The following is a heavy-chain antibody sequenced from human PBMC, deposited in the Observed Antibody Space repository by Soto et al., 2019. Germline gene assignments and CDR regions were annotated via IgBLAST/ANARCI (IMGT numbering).Heavy chain of an antibody. J-gene: IGHJ5*02. Sequence: PGESLKISCKGSGYSFTSYWIGWVRQMPGKGLEWMGIIYPGDSDTRYSPSFQGQVTIPADKYISTAYLQWSRLKASDTDMYYWARQLAPNDLHGGLDPWGQGTLVTVSS. D-gene: IGHD2-21*02. V-gene: IGHV5-51*01. CDR1: GYSFTSYW. CDR3: ARQLAPNDLHGGLDP. CDR2: IYPGDSDT.